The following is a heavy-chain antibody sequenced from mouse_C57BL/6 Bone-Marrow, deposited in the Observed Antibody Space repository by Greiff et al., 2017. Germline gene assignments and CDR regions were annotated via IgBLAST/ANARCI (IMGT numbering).Heavy chain of an antibody. CDR3: ARAGSSYRYFDV. CDR1: GYAFSSSW. CDR2: IYPGDGDT. Sequence: QVPLQQSGPELVKPGASVKISCKASGYAFSSSWMNWVKKRPGKGLEWIGRIYPGDGDTNYNGKFKGKATLTADKSSSTAYMQLSSLTSEDSAVYFCARAGSSYRYFDVWGTGTTVTVSS. V-gene: IGHV1-82*01. D-gene: IGHD1-1*01. J-gene: IGHJ1*03.